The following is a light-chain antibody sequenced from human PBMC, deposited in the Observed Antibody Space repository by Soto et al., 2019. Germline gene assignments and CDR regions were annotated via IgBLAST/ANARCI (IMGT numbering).Light chain of an antibody. CDR1: QGISSA. V-gene: IGKV1-13*02. J-gene: IGKJ3*01. CDR2: DAS. CDR3: QQFNSYPLFT. Sequence: AIQLTQSPSSLSASVGDRVTITCRASQGISSALAWYQQKPGKAPKLLIYDASSLESGVPSRFSGSGSGTDFTLTISILQPEDFATYYCQQFNSYPLFTFGPGTKVDIK.